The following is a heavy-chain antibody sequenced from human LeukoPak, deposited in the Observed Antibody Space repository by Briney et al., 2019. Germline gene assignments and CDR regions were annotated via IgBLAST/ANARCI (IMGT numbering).Heavy chain of an antibody. V-gene: IGHV4-34*01. CDR2: INHSGST. CDR3: ARGGYSYGRYWYFDL. CDR1: GGSFSGYY. J-gene: IGHJ2*01. Sequence: SESLSLTCAVYGGSFSGYYWSWIRQPPGKGLEWIGEINHSGSTNYNPSLKSRVTISVDTSKNQFSLKLSSVTAADTAVYYCARGGYSYGRYWYFDLWGRGTLVTVSS. D-gene: IGHD5-18*01.